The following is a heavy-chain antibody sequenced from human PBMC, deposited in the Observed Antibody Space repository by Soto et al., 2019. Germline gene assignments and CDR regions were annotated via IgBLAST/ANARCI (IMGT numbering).Heavy chain of an antibody. CDR1: GFPFSNGW. V-gene: IGHV3-15*01. J-gene: IGHJ6*04. D-gene: IGHD2-15*01. Sequence: EVQLVESGGDLVKPGGSLRLSCAASGFPFSNGWMSWVRQAPGKGLEWVGRIKSKTDGETRDYAGPVKDRFTISRDDSKKTLYLQMNGLNTEGTAVYYCSTDLGYYGLDVWGEGTTVTVSS. CDR3: STDLGYYGLDV. CDR2: IKSKTDGETR.